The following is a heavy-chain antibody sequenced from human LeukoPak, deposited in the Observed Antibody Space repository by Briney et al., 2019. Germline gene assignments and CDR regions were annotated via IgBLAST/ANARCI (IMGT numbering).Heavy chain of an antibody. CDR2: IIPILGTA. CDR3: ARGGITMVRGVIIPPLSWFDP. CDR1: GGTFSSYA. Sequence: SVKVSCKASGGTFSSYAISWVRQAPGQGLEWMGRIIPILGTANYAQKFQGRVTITADKSTSTAYMELSSLRSEDTAVYYCARGGITMVRGVIIPPLSWFDPWGQGTLVTVSS. D-gene: IGHD3-10*01. V-gene: IGHV1-69*04. J-gene: IGHJ5*02.